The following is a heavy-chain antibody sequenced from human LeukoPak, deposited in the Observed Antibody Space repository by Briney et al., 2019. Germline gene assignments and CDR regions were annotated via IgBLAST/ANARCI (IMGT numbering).Heavy chain of an antibody. CDR3: ARDPRGGYYDSSGYYYGDNAFVI. Sequence: SETLSLTCAVSGGSISSSNWWSWVRQPPGKGLEWIGEIYHSGSTNYNPSLKSRVTISVDKSKNQFSLKLSSVTAADTAVYYCARDPRGGYYDSSGYYYGDNAFVIWGQGTMVTVSS. CDR1: GGSISSSNW. CDR2: IYHSGST. V-gene: IGHV4-4*02. J-gene: IGHJ3*02. D-gene: IGHD3-22*01.